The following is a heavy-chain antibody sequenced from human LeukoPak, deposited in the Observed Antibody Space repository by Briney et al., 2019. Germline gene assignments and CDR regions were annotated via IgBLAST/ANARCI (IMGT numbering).Heavy chain of an antibody. J-gene: IGHJ4*02. Sequence: PGGSLRLSCAASGFTFSSYGMHWVRQAPGKGLEWVSVIYSGGSTYYADSVKGRFTISRDNSKNTLYLQMDSLRAEDTAVYYCARAAVAVAGPFDYWGQGTLVTVSS. V-gene: IGHV3-53*01. CDR2: IYSGGST. D-gene: IGHD6-19*01. CDR3: ARAAVAVAGPFDY. CDR1: GFTFSSYG.